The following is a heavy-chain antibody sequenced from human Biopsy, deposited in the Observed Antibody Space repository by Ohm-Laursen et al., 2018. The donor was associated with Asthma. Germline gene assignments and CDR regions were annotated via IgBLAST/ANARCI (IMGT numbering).Heavy chain of an antibody. Sequence: TLSLTCTVSGGSINIGDYYWSWIRQHPVKGLEWIGHIYYSGSTYYNPSLKSRVSISLDTSKNQFSLSLTSVTAADTAVYYCARLADCSGGACYSYGWFDPWGQGTRVTVSS. CDR3: ARLADCSGGACYSYGWFDP. D-gene: IGHD2-15*01. V-gene: IGHV4-31*02. J-gene: IGHJ5*02. CDR2: IYYSGST. CDR1: GGSINIGDYY.